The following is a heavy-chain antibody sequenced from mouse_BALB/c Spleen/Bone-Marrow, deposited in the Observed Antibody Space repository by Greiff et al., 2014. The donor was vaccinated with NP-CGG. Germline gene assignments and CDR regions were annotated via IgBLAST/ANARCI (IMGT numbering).Heavy chain of an antibody. Sequence: EVQGVESGPELVKPGASVKISCKASGYSFTGYFMNWVMQSHGKSLEWIGRINPYNGDTFYNQKFKGKATLTVDKSSNTAHMELRSLASEDSAVYYCARSYGDNRGDGFAYWGQGTLVTVSA. CDR3: ARSYGDNRGDGFAY. V-gene: IGHV1-20*02. CDR1: GYSFTGYF. D-gene: IGHD2-13*01. CDR2: INPYNGDT. J-gene: IGHJ3*01.